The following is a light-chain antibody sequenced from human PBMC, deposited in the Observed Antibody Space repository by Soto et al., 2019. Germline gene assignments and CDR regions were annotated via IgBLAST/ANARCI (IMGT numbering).Light chain of an antibody. Sequence: DIQMTQSPSTLSGSVGDRVTITCRASQSVSGWLAWYQQKPGEAPKLLIYDASALPRGVPSKFSGSGSGTKFTVAIQRPQPDDFDTYYCHEDETFSGKFRPGTKVDI. V-gene: IGKV1-5*01. CDR2: DAS. CDR1: QSVSGW. J-gene: IGKJ1*01. CDR3: HEDETFSGK.